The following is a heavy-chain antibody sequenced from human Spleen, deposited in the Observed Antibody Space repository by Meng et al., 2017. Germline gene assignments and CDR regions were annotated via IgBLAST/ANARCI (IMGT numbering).Heavy chain of an antibody. D-gene: IGHD2-2*01. CDR3: ARYLTAASSIAEYLDY. Sequence: GGSLRLSCKGSGYSFTSYWIAWVRQMPGKGLEWMGIVYPGDSDIRYNPSFQGQVTISADESISTAYLQWNSLKASDTAMYYCARYLTAASSIAEYLDYWGQGTLVTVSS. V-gene: IGHV5-51*01. J-gene: IGHJ4*02. CDR2: VYPGDSDI. CDR1: GYSFTSYW.